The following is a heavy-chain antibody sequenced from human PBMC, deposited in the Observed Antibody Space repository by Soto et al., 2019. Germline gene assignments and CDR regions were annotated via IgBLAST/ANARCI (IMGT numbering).Heavy chain of an antibody. CDR2: ISAHNGNT. CDR3: ARGRYGDY. Sequence: QVHLVQSGAEVKKPGASVKVSCQGSGYAFTTYGITWVRQAPGQGLEWMGLISAHNGNTNYSQKLQGRVTVTRDTSTSTAYMELRSLRYDETAVYYCARGRYGDYWGQGALVTVSS. CDR1: GYAFTTYG. D-gene: IGHD1-1*01. V-gene: IGHV1-18*01. J-gene: IGHJ4*02.